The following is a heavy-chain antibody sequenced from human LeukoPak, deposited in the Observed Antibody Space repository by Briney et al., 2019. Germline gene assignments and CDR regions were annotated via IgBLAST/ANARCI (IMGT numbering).Heavy chain of an antibody. CDR2: IDPNTGDT. D-gene: IGHD4/OR15-4a*01. CDR3: ARGRTMDGSTPPFEI. CDR1: GYTFTNYY. V-gene: IGHV1-2*02. J-gene: IGHJ3*02. Sequence: VKVSCKASGYTFTNYYMHWVRQPPAQGLEWVGWIDPNTGDTNYSQNIQGRATMTRDTSINTAYMEFTSLGSDDTAVYYCARGRTMDGSTPPFEIGGQGTMVTVSS.